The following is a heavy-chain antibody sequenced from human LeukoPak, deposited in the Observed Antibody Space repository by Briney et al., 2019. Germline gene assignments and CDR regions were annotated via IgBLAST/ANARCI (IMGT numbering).Heavy chain of an antibody. Sequence: ASVKVSCKASGYTFTSYGISWVRQAPGQGLEWMGWISAYNGNTNYAQKLQGRVTMTTDTPTSTAYMELRSLRSDDTAVYYCARDLPRITMVRGVIADWFDPWGQGTLVTVSS. CDR1: GYTFTSYG. J-gene: IGHJ5*02. CDR3: ARDLPRITMVRGVIADWFDP. CDR2: ISAYNGNT. V-gene: IGHV1-18*01. D-gene: IGHD3-10*01.